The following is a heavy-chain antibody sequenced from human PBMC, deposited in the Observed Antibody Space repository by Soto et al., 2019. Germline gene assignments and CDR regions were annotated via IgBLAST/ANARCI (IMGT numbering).Heavy chain of an antibody. V-gene: IGHV4-59*01. CDR2: IYYSGST. Sequence: PSETLSLTCTVPGGSISSYYWSWIRQPPGKGLEWIGYIYYSGSTNYNPSLESRVTISVDTSKNQFSLKLSSVTAADTAVYYCARVWSYYDILTGYPSYYYYYMDVWGKGTTVT. CDR3: ARVWSYYDILTGYPSYYYYYMDV. J-gene: IGHJ6*03. CDR1: GGSISSYY. D-gene: IGHD3-9*01.